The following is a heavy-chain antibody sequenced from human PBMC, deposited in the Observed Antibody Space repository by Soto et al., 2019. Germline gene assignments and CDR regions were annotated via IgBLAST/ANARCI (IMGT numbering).Heavy chain of an antibody. CDR2: IIHSEST. CDR3: ARQRPTDGRWEFANYYGVDV. J-gene: IGHJ6*02. V-gene: IGHV4-39*01. D-gene: IGHD1-26*01. CDR1: GGSISSGGYY. Sequence: CTVSGGSISSGGYYWSWVRQPPGKGLEWIGEIIHSESTKYNPSLKSRVTISVDTSKNQFSLKLSSVTAADTAVYYCARQRPTDGRWEFANYYGVDVWGQGTPVTVSS.